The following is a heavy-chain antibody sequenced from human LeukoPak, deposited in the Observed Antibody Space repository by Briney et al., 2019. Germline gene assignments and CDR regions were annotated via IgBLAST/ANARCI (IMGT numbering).Heavy chain of an antibody. D-gene: IGHD2-2*01. CDR1: GYTFTGYY. CDR3: ARAGSAYFDY. CDR2: INPNSGGT. V-gene: IGHV1-2*02. Sequence: GSVKVSCKASGYTFTGYYMHWVRQPPGQGLEWMGWINPNSGGTNYAQKFEGRVTMTRDTSISTAYMELSRLRSDDTAVYYCARAGSAYFDYWGQGTLVTVSS. J-gene: IGHJ4*02.